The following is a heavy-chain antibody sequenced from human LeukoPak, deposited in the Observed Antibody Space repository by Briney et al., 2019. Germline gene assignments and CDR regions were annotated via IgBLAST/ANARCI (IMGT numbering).Heavy chain of an antibody. J-gene: IGHJ4*02. V-gene: IGHV4-30-4*01. Sequence: SQTLSLTCTVSGASIISDDSYWSWIRHPPGKGLEWIGNIYYSGSTYHNPSLESRVTISVDTSKNHLSLKLGSVTAADTAVYYCARQLSNDGDYVGAFDSWGQGTLVTVSS. CDR2: IYYSGST. CDR3: ARQLSNDGDYVGAFDS. CDR1: GASIISDDSY. D-gene: IGHD4-17*01.